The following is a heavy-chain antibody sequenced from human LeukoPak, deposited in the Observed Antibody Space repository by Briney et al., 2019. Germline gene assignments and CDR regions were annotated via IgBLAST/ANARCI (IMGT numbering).Heavy chain of an antibody. CDR3: ARETVRGVVVVPAPGY. V-gene: IGHV3-33*01. D-gene: IGHD2-2*01. CDR1: GFTFSSYG. CDR2: IWYDGSNK. J-gene: IGHJ4*02. Sequence: GALRLSCAASGFTFSSYGMHWVRQAPGKGLEWVAVIWYDGSNKYYADSVKGRFTISRDSAKNSLYLQMNSLRAEDTAVYYCARETVRGVVVVPAPGYWGQGTLVTVSS.